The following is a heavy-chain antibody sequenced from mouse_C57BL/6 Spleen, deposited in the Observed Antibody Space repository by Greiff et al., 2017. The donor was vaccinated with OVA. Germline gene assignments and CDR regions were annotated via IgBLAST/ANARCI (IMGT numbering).Heavy chain of an antibody. V-gene: IGHV5-9-1*02. CDR2: ISSGGDYI. J-gene: IGHJ4*01. CDR3: TNCDYDCARDY. Sequence: EVQVVESGAGLVKPGGSLKLSCAASGFTFSSYAMPWVRQTPEQRLEWVAYISSGGDYIYYADTVKGRSTISRDNSRNTLYLQMSSLKSEDTAMYYCTNCDYDCARDYWGKGTSVTVSS. D-gene: IGHD2-4*01. CDR1: GFTFSSYA.